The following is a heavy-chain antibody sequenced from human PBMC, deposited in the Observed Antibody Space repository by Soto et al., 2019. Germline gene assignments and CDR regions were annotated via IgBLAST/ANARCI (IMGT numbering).Heavy chain of an antibody. V-gene: IGHV5-10-1*01. CDR3: ARHYPLYCSSTSCYYNWFDP. CDR1: GYSFTSYW. Sequence: GESLKISCKGSGYSFTSYWISWVRQMPGKGLEWMGRIDPSDSYTNYSPSFQGHVTISADKSISTAYLQWSSLKASDTAMYYCARHYPLYCSSTSCYYNWFDPWGQGTLVTVSS. CDR2: IDPSDSYT. J-gene: IGHJ5*02. D-gene: IGHD2-2*01.